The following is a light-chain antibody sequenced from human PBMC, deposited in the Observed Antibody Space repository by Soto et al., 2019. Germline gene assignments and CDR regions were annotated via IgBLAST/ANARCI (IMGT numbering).Light chain of an antibody. CDR1: NSDVGYYNL. V-gene: IGLV2-23*02. CDR2: EVS. CDR3: YSYGGTNFVV. Sequence: QPVLTQPASVSGSPGQSITISCTGTNSDVGYYNLVSWYQHHPGKAPKLMIYEVSLRPSGVSNRFSGSKSGNTASLTISGLQAEDEADYYCYSYGGTNFVVFGGGTKLTVL. J-gene: IGLJ2*01.